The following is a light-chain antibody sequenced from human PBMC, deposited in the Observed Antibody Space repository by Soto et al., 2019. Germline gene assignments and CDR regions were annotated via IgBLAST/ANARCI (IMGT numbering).Light chain of an antibody. CDR3: ISYTGSSTSYV. CDR2: EVT. Sequence: QSALTQPASVSVSPGQSITISCSGTSSDVGSYSHVAWYQQFPGKTPKLIIYEVTYRPSGASHRFSASKSGNTASLTISGLQAGDEADYYCISYTGSSTSYVFGTGTKVTVL. J-gene: IGLJ1*01. CDR1: SSDVGSYSH. V-gene: IGLV2-14*01.